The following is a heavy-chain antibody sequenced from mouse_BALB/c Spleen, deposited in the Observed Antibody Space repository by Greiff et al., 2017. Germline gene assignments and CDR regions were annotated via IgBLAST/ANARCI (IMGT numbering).Heavy chain of an antibody. CDR3: ARGYEGAMDY. CDR2: ISNGGGST. V-gene: IGHV5-12-2*01. Sequence: EVKLVESGGGLVQPGGSLKLSCAASGFTFSSYTMSWVRQTPEKRLEWVAYISNGGGSTYYPDTVKGRFTISRDNGKNTLYLQMNSLKSEDTAMYYCARGYEGAMDYWGQGTSVTVSS. J-gene: IGHJ4*01. D-gene: IGHD1-2*01. CDR1: GFTFSSYT.